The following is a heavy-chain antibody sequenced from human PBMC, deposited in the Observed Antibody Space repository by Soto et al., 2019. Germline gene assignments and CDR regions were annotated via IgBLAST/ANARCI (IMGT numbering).Heavy chain of an antibody. J-gene: IGHJ3*02. CDR2: IKQDGTEK. V-gene: IGHV3-7*01. D-gene: IGHD5-18*01. CDR1: GFTFSRYR. CDR3: ARGDTPMITGMDSFDI. Sequence: PGGSLRLSCAASGFTFSRYRMNWVRQAPGKGLEWVANIKQDGTEKNYVDSVKGRFTISRDNARKSLYLQMDSLRAEDTAVYFCARGDTPMITGMDSFDIWGQGTMVTVSS.